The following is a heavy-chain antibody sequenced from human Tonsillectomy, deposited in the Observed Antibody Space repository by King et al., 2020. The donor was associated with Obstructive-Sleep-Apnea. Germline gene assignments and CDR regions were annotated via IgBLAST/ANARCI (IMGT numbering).Heavy chain of an antibody. CDR2: ISGSGSNT. J-gene: IGHJ6*02. CDR3: AKDPDWSXHXYGMDV. Sequence: VQLVESGGGLVQPGGSLRLSCAASGFIFSSYAMTWVRQTPGKGLEWVSVISGSGSNTYYADSVKGRFTISRDNSKNTLYLQMNSLRAEDTAVYYCAKDPDWSXHXYGMDVWGQGTTVTVSS. V-gene: IGHV3-23*04. CDR1: GFIFSSYA. D-gene: IGHD3-9*01.